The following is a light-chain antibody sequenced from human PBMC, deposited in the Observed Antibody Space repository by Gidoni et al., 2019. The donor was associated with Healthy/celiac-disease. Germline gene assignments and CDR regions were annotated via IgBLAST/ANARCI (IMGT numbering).Light chain of an antibody. V-gene: IGKV1-39*01. CDR3: QQSYSTPFT. CDR1: QSISSY. Sequence: DIQMTQSPSSLSASVGDRVTITCRASQSISSYLNWYQQKPGKAPKLLIYAASSLQSGVPSRFSGSGSGTEFTLTIRSLQPEDCATYYCQQSYSTPFTFGPGTKVDIK. J-gene: IGKJ3*01. CDR2: AAS.